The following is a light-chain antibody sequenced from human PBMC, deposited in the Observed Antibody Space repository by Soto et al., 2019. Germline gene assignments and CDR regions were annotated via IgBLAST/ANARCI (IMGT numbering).Light chain of an antibody. CDR3: EQRTNWPS. CDR2: DAS. CDR1: QSVRSY. Sequence: EIVLTQSPATLSLSPGERATLSCRASQSVRSYLAWYQQKPGQAPRVLIYDASNRATGIPARFSGSGSGTDFTLTISSLEPEAFAVYYCEQRTNWPSFGGGTKVDIK. V-gene: IGKV3-11*01. J-gene: IGKJ4*01.